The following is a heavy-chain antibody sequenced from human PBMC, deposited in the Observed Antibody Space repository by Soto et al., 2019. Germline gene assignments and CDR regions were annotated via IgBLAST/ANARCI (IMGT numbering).Heavy chain of an antibody. J-gene: IGHJ4*02. CDR1: GFTFSSYA. V-gene: IGHV3-23*01. CDR2: ISGSGGST. D-gene: IGHD1-1*01. CDR3: AKGRRGTGTTSDY. Sequence: PVGSVRLSCAASGFTFSSYAMSWVRQAPGKGLEWVSAISGSGGSTYYADSVKGRFTISRDNSKNTLYLQMNSLRAEDTAVYYCAKGRRGTGTTSDYWGQGTLVTVSS.